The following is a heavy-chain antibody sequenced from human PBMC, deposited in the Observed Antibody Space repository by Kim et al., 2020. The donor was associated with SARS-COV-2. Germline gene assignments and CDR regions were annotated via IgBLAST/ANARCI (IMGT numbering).Heavy chain of an antibody. Sequence: ASVKVSCKASGYRFTSNKMNWVRQAPGQGLEWMGIITPIDGFTVYAQNLQGRLTVTRDTSTSTVYMELSSLRSDDTAIYYCARDNIDWAFDIWGQGTMVIVSS. D-gene: IGHD2-21*01. J-gene: IGHJ3*02. CDR3: ARDNIDWAFDI. CDR2: ITPIDGFT. V-gene: IGHV1-46*01. CDR1: GYRFTSNK.